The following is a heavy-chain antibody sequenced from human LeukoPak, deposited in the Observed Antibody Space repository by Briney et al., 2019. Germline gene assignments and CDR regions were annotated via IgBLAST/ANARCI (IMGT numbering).Heavy chain of an antibody. CDR2: ISSSSSTI. D-gene: IGHD3-10*01. CDR1: GFTFSSYS. J-gene: IGHJ4*02. V-gene: IGHV3-48*01. CDR3: ARDVGITMVRGVIHRQYYFDY. Sequence: GGSLRLSCAASGFTFSSYSMNWVRQAPGKGLEWVSYISSSSSTIFYADSVKGRFTISRDNAKNSLYLQMNSLRAEDTAVYYCARDVGITMVRGVIHRQYYFDYWGQGTLVTVSS.